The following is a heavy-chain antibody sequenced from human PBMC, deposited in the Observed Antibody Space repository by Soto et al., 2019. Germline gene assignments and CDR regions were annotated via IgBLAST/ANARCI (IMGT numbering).Heavy chain of an antibody. Sequence: ASVKVSCKASGYTFTRYTMNWVRQAPGQRLEWMGWINPDNGNTKSSQKFQDRVIITRDTSASTAYMDLSSLRSEDTAVYYCARGIATGQLDPWGQGTLVTVSS. CDR2: INPDNGNT. CDR3: ARGIATGQLDP. J-gene: IGHJ5*02. CDR1: GYTFTRYT. D-gene: IGHD2-15*01. V-gene: IGHV1-3*01.